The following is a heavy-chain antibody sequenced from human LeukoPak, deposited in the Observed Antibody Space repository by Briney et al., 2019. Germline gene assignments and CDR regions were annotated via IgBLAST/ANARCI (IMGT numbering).Heavy chain of an antibody. CDR2: ISWNSGNI. D-gene: IGHD2-15*01. J-gene: IGHJ4*02. V-gene: IGHV3-9*01. Sequence: TGRSLRLSCAASGFIFDDYAMHWVRQAPGKGLEWVSGISWNSGNIGYADSVKGRFTISMDNAKDTLYLQMNSLRAEDTALYYCATSARTYIGSSLDYWGQGTLVTVSS. CDR1: GFIFDDYA. CDR3: ATSARTYIGSSLDY.